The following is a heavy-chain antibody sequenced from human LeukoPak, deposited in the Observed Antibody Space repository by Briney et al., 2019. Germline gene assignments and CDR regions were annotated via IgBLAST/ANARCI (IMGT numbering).Heavy chain of an antibody. CDR1: GGSISSRSYY. J-gene: IGHJ4*02. V-gene: IGHV4-39*01. Sequence: SETLSLTCSVSGGSISSRSYYWGWLRQPPGKGLEWIGSIYYSGSTHYNPSLKSRVTISVDTSKNQFSLKLRSVTAADTAVYYCARAATYYFESGTYYYLPLDYWGPGTLVTVSS. D-gene: IGHD3-22*01. CDR2: IYYSGST. CDR3: ARAATYYFESGTYYYLPLDY.